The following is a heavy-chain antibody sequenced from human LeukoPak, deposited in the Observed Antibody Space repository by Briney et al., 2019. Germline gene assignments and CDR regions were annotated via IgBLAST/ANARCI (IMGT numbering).Heavy chain of an antibody. J-gene: IGHJ4*02. CDR3: ARIHGSGSYYNLIVPHRRFDY. D-gene: IGHD3-10*01. CDR2: INHSGST. CDR1: GGSFSVYY. V-gene: IGHV4-34*01. Sequence: KASETLSLTCAVYGGSFSVYYWSWTRQPSGKGLEWIGEINHSGSTNYDPSLKSRLTISVDTSKNQFSLKLSSVTAADTAVYYCARIHGSGSYYNLIVPHRRFDYWGQGTLVTVSS.